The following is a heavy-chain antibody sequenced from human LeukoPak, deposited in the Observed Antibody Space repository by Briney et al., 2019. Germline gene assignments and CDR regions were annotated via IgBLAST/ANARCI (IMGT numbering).Heavy chain of an antibody. CDR1: GYTFSNFG. V-gene: IGHV1-18*01. CDR3: ARAEDPALVNVGDYYYYGMDV. CDR2: ISAYNGNT. D-gene: IGHD5-18*01. J-gene: IGHJ6*02. Sequence: ASVKVSRKASGYTFSNFGIIWVRQAPGQGLECMGWISAYNGNTKYTQIFQGRVTMTTDASTSTAYMELRSLRSDDTAVYYCARAEDPALVNVGDYYYYGMDVWGQGTTVTVSS.